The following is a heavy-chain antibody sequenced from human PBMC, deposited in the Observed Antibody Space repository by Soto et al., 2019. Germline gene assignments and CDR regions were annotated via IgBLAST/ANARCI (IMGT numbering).Heavy chain of an antibody. J-gene: IGHJ4*02. CDR2: IKGKTAGGTI. CDR3: TTHPPESRGFYFDF. D-gene: IGHD6-13*01. V-gene: IGHV3-15*07. Sequence: EVQLVESGGDLVKPGGSLRLACAGSGFLFSDAWMNWVRQVPGKGLEWVGRIKGKTAGGTIDYADPVKGRFTISRDDSKNTLHLQMNSLKVEDTAIYYCTTHPPESRGFYFDFWGPGTPVTVSS. CDR1: GFLFSDAW.